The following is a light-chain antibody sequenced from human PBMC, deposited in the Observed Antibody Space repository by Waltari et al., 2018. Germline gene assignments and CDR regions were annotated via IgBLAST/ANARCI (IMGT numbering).Light chain of an antibody. Sequence: DIQMTQSPSSLSASVGDRVTITCRASQGITTQGGIRALAWYQEKPGKAPELLVYEASALKSGVPSRFSGSGSGTDYTLTISSLQPEDFATYYCQQFYTTPPTFGQGTKVEIK. CDR2: EAS. V-gene: IGKV1-NL1*01. CDR1: QGITTQGGIRA. CDR3: QQFYTTPPT. J-gene: IGKJ1*01.